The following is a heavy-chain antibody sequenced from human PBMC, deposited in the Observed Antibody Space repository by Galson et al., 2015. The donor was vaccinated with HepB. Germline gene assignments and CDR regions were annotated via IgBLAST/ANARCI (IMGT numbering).Heavy chain of an antibody. Sequence: SVKVSCKASGSTFSSYAISWVRQAPGQGLEWMGRIIPILGIANYAQKFQGRVTITADKSTSTAYMELSSLRSEDTAVYYCASLYCGGDCRDYWGQGTLVTVSS. CDR2: IIPILGIA. CDR3: ASLYCGGDCRDY. J-gene: IGHJ4*02. V-gene: IGHV1-69*04. CDR1: GSTFSSYA. D-gene: IGHD2-21*01.